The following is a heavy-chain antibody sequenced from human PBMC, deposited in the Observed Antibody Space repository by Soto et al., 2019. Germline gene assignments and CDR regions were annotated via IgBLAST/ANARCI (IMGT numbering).Heavy chain of an antibody. J-gene: IGHJ6*03. Sequence: EVQLVESGGGLVQPGGSLRLSCAASGFTFSSYSMNWVRQAPGKGLEWVSHISSSSSTIYYADSVKGRFTISRDNAKNSLYLQMNSLRAEDTAVYYCARAEAAAGLGYYYYMDVWGKGTTVTVSS. D-gene: IGHD6-13*01. CDR3: ARAEAAAGLGYYYYMDV. CDR2: ISSSSSTI. V-gene: IGHV3-48*01. CDR1: GFTFSSYS.